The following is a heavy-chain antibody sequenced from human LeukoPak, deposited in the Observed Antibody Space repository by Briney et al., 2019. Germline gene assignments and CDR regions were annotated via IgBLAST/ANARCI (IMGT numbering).Heavy chain of an antibody. D-gene: IGHD6-25*01. V-gene: IGHV3-23*01. J-gene: IGHJ6*02. Sequence: PGGSLRLSCAASGFIFSSYSMSWVRQAPGMGLEWVSVITGSGGNTYYADSVKGRFTISRDNSKNTLFLQMDCLRGEDTAVYYCAKWRRYYYGMDVWGQGTTVTVSS. CDR3: AKWRRYYYGMDV. CDR2: ITGSGGNT. CDR1: GFIFSSYS.